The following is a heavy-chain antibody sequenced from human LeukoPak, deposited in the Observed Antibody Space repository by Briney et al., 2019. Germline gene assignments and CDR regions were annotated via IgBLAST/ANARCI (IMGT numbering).Heavy chain of an antibody. V-gene: IGHV3-33*01. J-gene: IGHJ4*02. CDR2: IWYDGSNK. Sequence: QPGRSLRLSCAASGFTFSSYGMHWVRLAPGKGLEWVAVIWYDGSNKYYADSVKGRFTISRDNSENTLYLQMNSLRAEDTAVYYCARDQSGYDFGFDYWGQGTLVTVSS. CDR1: GFTFSSYG. CDR3: ARDQSGYDFGFDY. D-gene: IGHD5-12*01.